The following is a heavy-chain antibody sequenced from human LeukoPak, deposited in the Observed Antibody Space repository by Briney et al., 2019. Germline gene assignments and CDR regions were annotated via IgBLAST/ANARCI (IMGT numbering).Heavy chain of an antibody. Sequence: SETLSLTWSVAGGSISSYYWSWIRHPPGEGRECSGYIYYSGSTNYNPSLKGRVTISVDTSKNQFSLRLSSVTAADTAVYYCASRRTEQWLDSVDAFDIWGQGTMVTVSS. CDR1: GGSISSYY. CDR3: ASRRTEQWLDSVDAFDI. D-gene: IGHD6-19*01. V-gene: IGHV4-59*01. J-gene: IGHJ3*02. CDR2: IYYSGST.